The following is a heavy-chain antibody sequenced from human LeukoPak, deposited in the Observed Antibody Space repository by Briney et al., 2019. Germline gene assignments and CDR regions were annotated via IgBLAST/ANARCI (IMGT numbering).Heavy chain of an antibody. CDR2: VSSSGSTI. J-gene: IGHJ4*02. D-gene: IGHD6-13*01. CDR1: GFTFSDYY. V-gene: IGHV3-11*04. Sequence: PGGSLRLSCAASGFTFSDYYMNWIRQAPGKGLECVSYVSSSGSTIYYADSVKGRFTISRDNAKNSLYLQMNSLRAEDTAVYYCAREGSSSWYRGRLDYWGQGTLVTVSS. CDR3: AREGSSSWYRGRLDY.